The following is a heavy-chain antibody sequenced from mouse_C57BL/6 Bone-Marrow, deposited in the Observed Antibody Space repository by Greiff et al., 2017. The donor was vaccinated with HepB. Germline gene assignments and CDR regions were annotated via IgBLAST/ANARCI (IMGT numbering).Heavy chain of an antibody. Sequence: QVQLQQPGAELVKPGASVKVSCKASGYTFTSYWMHWVKQRPGQGLEWIGRIHPSDSDTNYNQKFKGKATLTVDKSSSTAYMQRSSLTSEDSAVYYCAIVDYYGSSPYFDVWGTGTTVTVSS. J-gene: IGHJ1*03. D-gene: IGHD1-1*01. CDR1: GYTFTSYW. CDR3: AIVDYYGSSPYFDV. CDR2: IHPSDSDT. V-gene: IGHV1-74*01.